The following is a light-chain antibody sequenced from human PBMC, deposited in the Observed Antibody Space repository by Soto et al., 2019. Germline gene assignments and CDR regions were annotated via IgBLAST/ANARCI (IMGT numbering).Light chain of an antibody. V-gene: IGLV2-8*01. J-gene: IGLJ3*02. CDR1: SSDVGGYNY. CDR3: SSYAGSIYWV. Sequence: QSVLTQPPSASGSPGQSVTISCTGTSSDVGGYNYVSWYQQHPGKAPKLMIYEVSKRPSGVPDRFSGSKSGNTASLTVSGLQADDEADYYCSSYAGSIYWVFGGGTQLTVL. CDR2: EVS.